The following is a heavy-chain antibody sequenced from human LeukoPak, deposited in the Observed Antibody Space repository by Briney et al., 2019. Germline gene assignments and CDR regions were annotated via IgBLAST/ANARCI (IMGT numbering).Heavy chain of an antibody. CDR1: GFTFDDYA. CDR2: ISWNSGSI. D-gene: IGHD2-2*01. CDR3: ARVPGGTSPYYFDY. Sequence: PGGSLRLSCAASGFTFDDYAMHWVRQAPGKGLEWVSGISWNSGSIGYADSVKGRFTISRDNAKNSLYLQMNSLRAEDTAGYYCARVPGGTSPYYFDYWGQGTLVTVSS. V-gene: IGHV3-9*01. J-gene: IGHJ4*02.